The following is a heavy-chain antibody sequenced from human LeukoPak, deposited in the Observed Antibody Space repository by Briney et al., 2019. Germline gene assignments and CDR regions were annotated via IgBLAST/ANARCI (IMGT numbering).Heavy chain of an antibody. J-gene: IGHJ4*02. CDR2: IYYSGST. CDR1: GGSISSYY. D-gene: IGHD6-13*01. CDR3: ARGQQQLGNFDY. V-gene: IGHV4-59*01. Sequence: SETLSLTCTVSGGSISSYYWSWIRQPPGKGLEWIGYIYYSGSTNYNPSLKSRVTISVDTSKNQFSLRLSSVTAADTAVYYCARGQQQLGNFDYWGQGPLVTVSS.